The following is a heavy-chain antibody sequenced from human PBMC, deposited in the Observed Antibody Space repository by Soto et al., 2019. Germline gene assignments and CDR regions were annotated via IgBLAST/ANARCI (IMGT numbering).Heavy chain of an antibody. D-gene: IGHD5-18*01. CDR3: ARGERYSYGLYYYYYYMDV. CDR2: IIPILGIA. Sequence: SVKVSCKASGGTFSSYTISWVRQAPGQGLEWMGRIIPILGIANYAQKFQGRVTITADKSTSTAYMELSSLRSEDTAVYYCARGERYSYGLYYYYYYMDVWGKGTTVTVSS. CDR1: GGTFSSYT. V-gene: IGHV1-69*02. J-gene: IGHJ6*03.